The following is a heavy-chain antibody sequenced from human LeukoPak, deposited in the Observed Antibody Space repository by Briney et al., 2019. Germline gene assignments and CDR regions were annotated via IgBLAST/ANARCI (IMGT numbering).Heavy chain of an antibody. CDR1: GGSFSGYF. Sequence: PSETLSLTCAVYGGSFSGYFWDWIRQPPGKGLEWIGEINHSGTSNSNPSLKTRATISVDTSKNQFSLKLRSVTAADTAVYYCARALQENYVRGSFRPLRRYFDRWGRGTLVAVSS. V-gene: IGHV4-34*01. CDR3: ARALQENYVRGSFRPLRRYFDR. J-gene: IGHJ2*01. D-gene: IGHD3-16*02. CDR2: INHSGTS.